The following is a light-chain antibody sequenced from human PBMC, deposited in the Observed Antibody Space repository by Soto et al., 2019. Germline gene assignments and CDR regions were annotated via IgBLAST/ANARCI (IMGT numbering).Light chain of an antibody. Sequence: DIQMTQSPSTLSASFGDRATITCRASQSISSLLAWYQQKPGKAPNLLIFDVSSLESGTPSRFSGRRSGTQFTLTIHGLQTPDFATYYGQQYDNYKTLTFCGGTKVDIK. CDR3: QQYDNYKTLT. V-gene: IGKV1-5*01. J-gene: IGKJ4*01. CDR2: DVS. CDR1: QSISSL.